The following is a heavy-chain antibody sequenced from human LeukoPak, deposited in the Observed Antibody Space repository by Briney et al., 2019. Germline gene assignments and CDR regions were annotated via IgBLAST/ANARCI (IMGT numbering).Heavy chain of an antibody. D-gene: IGHD1-26*01. Sequence: ASVKVSCKASGGTFSSYAISWVRQAPGQGLEWIGWIIVGSGRTHYAQNLQERLTITRDMSTNTAYMELSSLRSEDTAVYYCAAELYSGTYGRCCSFAFWGQGTPVTVSS. V-gene: IGHV1-58*02. CDR1: GGTFSSYA. CDR2: IIVGSGRT. CDR3: AAELYSGTYGRCCSFAF. J-gene: IGHJ4*02.